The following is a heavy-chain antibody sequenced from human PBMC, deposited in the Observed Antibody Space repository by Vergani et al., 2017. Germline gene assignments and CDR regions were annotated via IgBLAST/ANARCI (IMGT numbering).Heavy chain of an antibody. CDR2: IYYSGST. CDR3: ARHKEQLVPGNYYYYYYMDV. Sequence: QLQLQESDPGLVKPSETLSLTCTVSGGSIRSTFYYWGWIRQPPGKGLDWIGTIYYSGSTYYNPSLKSRVTISVDTSKNQFPLKLNSVTAADTAVYYCARHKEQLVPGNYYYYYYMDVWGKGTTVTVSS. J-gene: IGHJ6*03. D-gene: IGHD6-13*01. CDR1: GGSIRSTFYY. V-gene: IGHV4-39*01.